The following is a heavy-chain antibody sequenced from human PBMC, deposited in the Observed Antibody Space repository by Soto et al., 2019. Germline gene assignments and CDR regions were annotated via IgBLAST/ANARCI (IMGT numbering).Heavy chain of an antibody. Sequence: SQTLSLTCAISGDSVSSNSAAWNWIRQSPSRGLEWLGRTYYRSKWYNDYAVSVKSRITINPDTSKNQFSLQLNSVTPEDTAVYYCARDPYYYDSSGLPGRFHIWGPGSMVTVS. CDR3: ARDPYYYDSSGLPGRFHI. CDR1: GDSVSSNSAA. J-gene: IGHJ3*02. D-gene: IGHD3-22*01. CDR2: TYYRSKWYN. V-gene: IGHV6-1*01.